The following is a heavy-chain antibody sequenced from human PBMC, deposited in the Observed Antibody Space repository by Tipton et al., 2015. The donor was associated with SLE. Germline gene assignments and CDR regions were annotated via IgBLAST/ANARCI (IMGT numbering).Heavy chain of an antibody. CDR1: GDSIYNNY. CDR3: ARGGPYYFFDY. V-gene: IGHV4-59*01. D-gene: IGHD2-15*01. Sequence: TLSLTCSISGDSIYNNYWTWVRQSQGRGLEWIGYMFSSGTSDYNPSLKSRVTISVDIFKNQFSLTLRSVTAADTAVYYCARGGPYYFFDYWGQGTLVTVSS. J-gene: IGHJ4*02. CDR2: MFSSGTS.